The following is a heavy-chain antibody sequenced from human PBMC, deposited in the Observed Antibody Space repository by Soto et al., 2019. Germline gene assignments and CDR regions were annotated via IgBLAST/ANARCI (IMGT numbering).Heavy chain of an antibody. V-gene: IGHV4-34*01. J-gene: IGHJ4*02. CDR3: ARPARAYYYGSGSPRFDY. D-gene: IGHD3-10*01. Sequence: SETLSLTCAVYGGSFSGYYWSWIRQPPGKGLEWIGEINHSGSTNYNPSLKSRVTISVDTSKNQFSLKLSSVTAADTAVYYCARPARAYYYGSGSPRFDYWGQGTLVTVSS. CDR2: INHSGST. CDR1: GGSFSGYY.